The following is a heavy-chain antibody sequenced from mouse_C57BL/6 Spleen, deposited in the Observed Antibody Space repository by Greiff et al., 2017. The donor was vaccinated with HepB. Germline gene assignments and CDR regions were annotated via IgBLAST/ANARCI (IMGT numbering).Heavy chain of an antibody. Sequence: EVKVVESGGGLVKPGGSLKLSCAASGFTFSDYGMHWVRQAPEKGLEWVAYISSGSSTIYYADTVKGRFTISRDNAKNTLFLQMTSLRSEDTAMYYGARPYYDYDGGAWFAYWGQGTLVTVSA. J-gene: IGHJ3*01. V-gene: IGHV5-17*01. CDR3: ARPYYDYDGGAWFAY. CDR2: ISSGSSTI. CDR1: GFTFSDYG. D-gene: IGHD2-4*01.